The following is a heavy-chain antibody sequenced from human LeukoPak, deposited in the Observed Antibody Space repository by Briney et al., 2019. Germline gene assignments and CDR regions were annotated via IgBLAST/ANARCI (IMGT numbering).Heavy chain of an antibody. CDR1: GYTFTSYG. D-gene: IGHD2-2*01. J-gene: IGHJ4*02. CDR3: ARSGGDYQLLPYYFDY. Sequence: GASVKVSCKASGYTFTSYGISWVRQAPGQGLEWMGWISAYNGNTNYAQKLQGRVTMTTDTFTSTAYMELRSLRSDDTAVYYCARSGGDYQLLPYYFDYWGQGTLVTVSS. CDR2: ISAYNGNT. V-gene: IGHV1-18*01.